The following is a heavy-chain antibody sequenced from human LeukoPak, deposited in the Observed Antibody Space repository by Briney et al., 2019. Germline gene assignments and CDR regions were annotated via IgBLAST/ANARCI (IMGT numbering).Heavy chain of an antibody. D-gene: IGHD4-17*01. CDR3: TTEDGDYGPIDY. CDR2: IRSKANSYAT. CDR1: GFTFSGSA. V-gene: IGHV3-73*01. Sequence: PGGSLRLSCAASGFTFSGSAMHWVRQASGKGLEWVGRIRSKANSYATAYAASVKGRFTISRDDSKNTLYLQMNSLKTEDTAVYYCTTEDGDYGPIDYWGQGTLVTVSS. J-gene: IGHJ4*02.